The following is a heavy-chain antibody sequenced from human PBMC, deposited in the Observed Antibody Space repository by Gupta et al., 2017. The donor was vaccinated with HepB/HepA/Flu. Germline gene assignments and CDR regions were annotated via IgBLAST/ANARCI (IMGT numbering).Heavy chain of an antibody. CDR3: ARGRGLLSDAFDI. J-gene: IGHJ3*02. V-gene: IGHV3-30-3*01. CDR1: GFTFSSYA. CDR2: ISYDGSNK. Sequence: QVQLVDSGGGVVQPGRSLRLSCAASGFTFSSYAMHWVRQAPGKGLEWVAVISYDGSNKYYADAVKGRFTISRDNSKNTLYLQMNSLRAEDTAVYYCARGRGLLSDAFDIWGQGTMVTVSS. D-gene: IGHD3-10*01.